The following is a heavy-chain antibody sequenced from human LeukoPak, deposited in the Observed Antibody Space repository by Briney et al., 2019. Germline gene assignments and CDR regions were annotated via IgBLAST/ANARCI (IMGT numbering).Heavy chain of an antibody. D-gene: IGHD6-6*01. CDR1: GGSINSEY. V-gene: IGHV4-4*07. Sequence: SESLSLICPVAGGSINSEYWGWIRQHAGKGLEWLGRIYASRSTSYNPSLKSRVTMSIDTSKNQFSLKLSSVTAADTAVYYCARVYSSSCGTTFDYWGQGALVTISS. J-gene: IGHJ4*02. CDR2: IYASRST. CDR3: ARVYSSSCGTTFDY.